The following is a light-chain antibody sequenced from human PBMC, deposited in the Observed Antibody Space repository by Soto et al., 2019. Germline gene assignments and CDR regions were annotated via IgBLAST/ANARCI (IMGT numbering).Light chain of an antibody. Sequence: IVLNQSPGTLSLSPGERATLSCRASQSVSSTNLAWYQQKPGQAPRLLIYGASSRATGIPDRFSGSGSGTDFTLTISRLEPEDFAVYYCPHYEWSPITFGQGTRLEIK. J-gene: IGKJ5*01. CDR1: QSVSSTN. V-gene: IGKV3-20*01. CDR2: GAS. CDR3: PHYEWSPIT.